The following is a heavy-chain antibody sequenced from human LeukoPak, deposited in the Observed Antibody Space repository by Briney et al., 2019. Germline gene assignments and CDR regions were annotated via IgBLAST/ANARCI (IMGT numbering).Heavy chain of an antibody. CDR1: GFTFDDYA. V-gene: IGHV3-9*01. Sequence: PGRSLRLSCAASGFTFDDYAMHWVRQAPGKGLEWVSGISWNSGSIGYADSVKGRFTISRDNAKNSLYLQMNSLRAEDTALYYCAKDMTYSYGSSLGYWGQGTLVTVSS. J-gene: IGHJ4*02. D-gene: IGHD5-18*01. CDR3: AKDMTYSYGSSLGY. CDR2: ISWNSGSI.